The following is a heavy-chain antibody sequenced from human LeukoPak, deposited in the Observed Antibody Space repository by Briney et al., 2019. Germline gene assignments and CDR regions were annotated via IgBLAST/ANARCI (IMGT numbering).Heavy chain of an antibody. J-gene: IGHJ4*02. Sequence: PSETLSLACTVSGGSISSYYWSWIRQPPGKGLEWIGYIYYSGSTNYNPSLKSRVTISVDTSKNQFSLKLSSVTAADTAVYYCARLDYYGSGNDYWGQGTLVTVSS. CDR2: IYYSGST. CDR3: ARLDYYGSGNDY. CDR1: GGSISSYY. V-gene: IGHV4-59*08. D-gene: IGHD3-10*01.